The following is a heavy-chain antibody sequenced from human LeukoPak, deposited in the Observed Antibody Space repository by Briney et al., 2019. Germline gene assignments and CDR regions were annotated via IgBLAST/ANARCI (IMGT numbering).Heavy chain of an antibody. CDR3: AELGITMIGGV. D-gene: IGHD3-10*02. J-gene: IGHJ6*04. CDR1: GFSVATNY. Sequence: GGSLRLSCSVSGFSVATNYMSWVRQAPGKGLEWVSYISSSGSTIYYADSVKGRFTISRDNAKNSLYLQMNSLRAEDTAVYYCAELGITMIGGVWGKGTTVTISS. V-gene: IGHV3-11*04. CDR2: ISSSGSTI.